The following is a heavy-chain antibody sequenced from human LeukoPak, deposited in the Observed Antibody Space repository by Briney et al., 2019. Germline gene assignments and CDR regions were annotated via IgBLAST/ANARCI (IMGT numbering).Heavy chain of an antibody. D-gene: IGHD4-17*01. CDR3: ARGNDYGDHVGIYFDY. Sequence: GGSLRLSCAASGFTFSSYWMSWVRQAPGKGLEWVANIKQDGSVKYYVDSVKGRFTISRDNAKNSLYLQISSLRAEDTAVYYCARGNDYGDHVGIYFDYWGHGTPVTVSS. V-gene: IGHV3-7*03. CDR1: GFTFSSYW. CDR2: IKQDGSVK. J-gene: IGHJ4*01.